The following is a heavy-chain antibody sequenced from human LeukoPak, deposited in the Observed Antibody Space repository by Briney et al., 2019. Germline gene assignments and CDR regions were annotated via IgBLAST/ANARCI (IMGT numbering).Heavy chain of an antibody. Sequence: GGSLRLSCAASGFTFSSYAMSWVRQAPGKGLEWVSAISGSGGTTYYADSVKGRFTISRDDSKNTLYLQMNSLRAEDTAVYYCAKARGIVAAGTYYYGMDVWGQGTTVTVSS. CDR3: AKARGIVAAGTYYYGMDV. V-gene: IGHV3-23*01. CDR2: ISGSGGTT. D-gene: IGHD6-13*01. CDR1: GFTFSSYA. J-gene: IGHJ6*02.